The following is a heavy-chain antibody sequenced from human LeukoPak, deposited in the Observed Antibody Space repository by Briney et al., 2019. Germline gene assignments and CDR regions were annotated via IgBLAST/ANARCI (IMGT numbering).Heavy chain of an antibody. CDR2: IWDDRSNI. D-gene: IGHD2-15*01. V-gene: IGHV3-33*01. CDR3: ARQTDSGAFDS. CDR1: GFAFSRYG. Sequence: PGRSLRLSCAASGFAFSRYGMHWVRQAPGKGLEWVASIWDDRSNIHYADSVKGRFTISRDNSKKTLYLQMNSLRVEDTAVIYCARQTDSGAFDSWGQGTLVTVSS. J-gene: IGHJ4*02.